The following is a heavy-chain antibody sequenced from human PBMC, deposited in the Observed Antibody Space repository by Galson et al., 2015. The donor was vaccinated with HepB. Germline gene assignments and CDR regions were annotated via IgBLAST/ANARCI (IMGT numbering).Heavy chain of an antibody. Sequence: SLRLSCAASGFTFSSYALHWVRQAPGKGLEWVAVISYDGRNKNYADSVNGRFTISRDEYRNTLHLQMNSLRAEDTAIYYCANDKVPCRTWEDALVHCCLAVWGQGTTVTVSS. D-gene: IGHD1-26*01. CDR1: GFTFSSYA. V-gene: IGHV3-30-3*02. CDR3: ANDKVPCRTWEDALVHCCLAV. J-gene: IGHJ6*02. CDR2: ISYDGRNK.